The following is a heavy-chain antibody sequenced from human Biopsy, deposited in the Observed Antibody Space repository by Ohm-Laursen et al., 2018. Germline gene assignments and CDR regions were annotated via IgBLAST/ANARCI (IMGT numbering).Heavy chain of an antibody. CDR1: GGSISSSTTYY. J-gene: IGHJ5*02. CDR3: ARHPTGSWFDP. Sequence: SQTLSLTCTVSGGSISSSTTYYWAWLRQPPGKGLEWIGSIYNTETTFYNPSLKSRVTTSVDTSTNQFSLKVSSVTAADTALYFCARHPTGSWFDPWGHGTLVTVSS. V-gene: IGHV4-39*01. CDR2: IYNTETT.